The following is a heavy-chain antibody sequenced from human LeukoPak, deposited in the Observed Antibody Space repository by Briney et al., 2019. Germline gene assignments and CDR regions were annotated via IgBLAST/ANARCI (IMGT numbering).Heavy chain of an antibody. J-gene: IGHJ4*02. Sequence: ASVKVSCKASGYTFTSYGISWVRQAPGQGLEWMGWISAYNGNTNYAQKLQGRVTMTTDTSTSTAYMELRSLRSDDTAVYYCVRSPYMPGTAMASGFDYWGQGTLVTVSS. CDR2: ISAYNGNT. CDR1: GYTFTSYG. CDR3: VRSPYMPGTAMASGFDY. D-gene: IGHD5-18*01. V-gene: IGHV1-18*04.